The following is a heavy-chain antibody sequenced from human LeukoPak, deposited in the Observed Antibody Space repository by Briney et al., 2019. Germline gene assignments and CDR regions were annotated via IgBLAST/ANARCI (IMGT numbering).Heavy chain of an antibody. CDR1: GVSISSYY. D-gene: IGHD1-26*01. J-gene: IGHJ6*02. CDR3: ASSLPTNYYYYYGMDV. V-gene: IGHV4-59*08. Sequence: PSETLSLTCTVSGVSISSYYWSWIRQPPGKGLEWIGYIYYSGSTNYNPSLKSRVTISVDTSKNQFSLKLSSVTAADTAVYYCASSLPTNYYYYYGMDVWGQGTTVTVSS. CDR2: IYYSGST.